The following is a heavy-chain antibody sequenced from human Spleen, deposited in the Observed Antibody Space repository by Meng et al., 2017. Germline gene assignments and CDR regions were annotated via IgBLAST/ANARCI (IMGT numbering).Heavy chain of an antibody. CDR3: ARGYSSSSQVRWFDP. D-gene: IGHD6-6*01. J-gene: IGHJ5*02. Sequence: GSLRLSCTVSGGSISSSSYYWGWIRQPPGKGLEWIGSIYYSGSTYYNPSLKSRVTISVDTSKNQFSLKLSSVTAADTAVYYCARGYSSSSQVRWFDPWGQGTLVTVSS. V-gene: IGHV4-39*07. CDR2: IYYSGST. CDR1: GGSISSSSYY.